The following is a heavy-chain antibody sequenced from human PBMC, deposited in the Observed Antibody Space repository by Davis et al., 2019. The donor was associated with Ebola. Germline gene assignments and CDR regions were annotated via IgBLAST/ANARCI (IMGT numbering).Heavy chain of an antibody. CDR3: AREGRDDSSGYEDLNYYYYGMDV. CDR2: INPNSGGT. V-gene: IGHV1-2*02. D-gene: IGHD3-22*01. Sequence: ASVKVSCKASGYTFTGYYMHWVRQAPGQGLEWMGWINPNSGGTNYAQKFQGRVTMTRDTSISTAYMELSRLRSDDTAVYYCAREGRDDSSGYEDLNYYYYGMDVWGQGTTVTVSS. CDR1: GYTFTGYY. J-gene: IGHJ6*02.